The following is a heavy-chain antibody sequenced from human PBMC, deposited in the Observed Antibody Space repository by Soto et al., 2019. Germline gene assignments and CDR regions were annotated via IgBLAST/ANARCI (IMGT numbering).Heavy chain of an antibody. CDR3: AKDSEAYCGGDCYSSWFDP. CDR2: ISYDGSNK. V-gene: IGHV3-30*18. J-gene: IGHJ5*02. D-gene: IGHD2-21*02. Sequence: AGSLRLSCAASGFTFSSYGMHWVRQAPGKGLEWVAVISYDGSNKYYADSVKGRFTISRDNSKNTLYLQMNSLRAEDTAVYYCAKDSEAYCGGDCYSSWFDPWGQGTLVTVSS. CDR1: GFTFSSYG.